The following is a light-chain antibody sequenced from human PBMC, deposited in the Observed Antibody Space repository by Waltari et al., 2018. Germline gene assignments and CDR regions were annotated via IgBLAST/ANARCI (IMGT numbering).Light chain of an antibody. CDR3: MQGTHWPLFT. Sequence: DAVMTQSPLPLPGTLGQPASVSCRSRQSLVYSDGNTCLKWFQQRPGNSQRRLFSRVSTRDSRVPDRFSGSGSGTDFTLKISRVEAEDVGVYYCMQGTHWPLFTFGPGTKVDIK. V-gene: IGKV2-30*01. CDR1: QSLVYSDGNTC. J-gene: IGKJ3*01. CDR2: RVS.